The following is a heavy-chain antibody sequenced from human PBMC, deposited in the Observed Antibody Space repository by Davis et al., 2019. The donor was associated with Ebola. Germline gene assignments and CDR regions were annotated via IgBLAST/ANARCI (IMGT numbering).Heavy chain of an antibody. CDR2: IGLSNSDT. Sequence: LKISCVASGFTFSDYDMHWVRQAPGKGLEWISHIGLSNSDTHYGDSVKGRFTIYRDNARNSVYLQMNSLRDEDTAVYYCAKFRGRYYFDYWGQGTLVTVSS. J-gene: IGHJ4*02. CDR1: GFTFSDYD. CDR3: AKFRGRYYFDY. V-gene: IGHV3-11*03. D-gene: IGHD5-24*01.